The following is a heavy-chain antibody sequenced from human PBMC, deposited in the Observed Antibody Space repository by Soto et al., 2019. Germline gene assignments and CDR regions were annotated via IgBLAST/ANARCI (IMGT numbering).Heavy chain of an antibody. CDR3: AKDFSPSSGWYFEYYFDY. J-gene: IGHJ4*02. CDR2: ISYDGSNK. V-gene: IGHV3-30*18. D-gene: IGHD6-19*01. Sequence: PGGSLRLSCTASGFNFSSYGRHWVRQAPGKGLEWVAVISYDGSNKYYADSVKGRFTISRDNSKNTLYLQMNSLRAEDTAVYYCAKDFSPSSGWYFEYYFDYWGQGTLVTVSS. CDR1: GFNFSSYG.